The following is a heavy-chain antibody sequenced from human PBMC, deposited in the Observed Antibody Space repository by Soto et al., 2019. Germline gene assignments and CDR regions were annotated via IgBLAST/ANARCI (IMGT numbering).Heavy chain of an antibody. CDR1: GGSISSYY. CDR2: IYYSGST. Sequence: PSETLSLTCTVSGGSISSYYWSWIRQRPGKGLEWIGYIYYSGSTNYNPSLKSRVTISVDTSKNQFSLKLSSVTAADTAVYYCARDISASENWFDPWGQGTLVTVSS. CDR3: ARDISASENWFDP. V-gene: IGHV4-59*01. J-gene: IGHJ5*02.